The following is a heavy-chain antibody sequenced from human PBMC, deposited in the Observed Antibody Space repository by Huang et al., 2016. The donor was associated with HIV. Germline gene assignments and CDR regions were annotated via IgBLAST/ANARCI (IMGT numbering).Heavy chain of an antibody. CDR1: GFTFCSYD. Sequence: EVHLVESGGGLVKHGGALRLSCAASGFTFCSYDMNWVRQAPGKSLDWVSSFSKSNSYPYYAYSLKGRCTISRDSAKNSQYLQMNSLRAEYTAVYYCARAAVSGLMGYPIPRYYFDYWGQGTLVTVSS. D-gene: IGHD2-8*01. CDR3: ARAAVSGLMGYPIPRYYFDY. CDR2: FSKSNSYP. J-gene: IGHJ4*02. V-gene: IGHV3-21*01.